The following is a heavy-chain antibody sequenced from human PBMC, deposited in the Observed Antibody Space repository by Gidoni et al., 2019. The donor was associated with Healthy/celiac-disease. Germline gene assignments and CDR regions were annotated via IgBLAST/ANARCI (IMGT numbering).Heavy chain of an antibody. CDR1: GFTFTSSA. CDR3: AAALWFGDPTAY. D-gene: IGHD3-10*01. CDR2: IVVGSGNT. V-gene: IGHV1-58*01. Sequence: QMQLVQSGPEVTKPGTSVKVSCKASGFTFTSSAVQWVRQARGQRLEWIGWIVVGSGNTNYAQKFQERVTITRDMSTSTAYMELSSLRSEDTAVYYCAAALWFGDPTAYWGQGTLVTVSS. J-gene: IGHJ4*02.